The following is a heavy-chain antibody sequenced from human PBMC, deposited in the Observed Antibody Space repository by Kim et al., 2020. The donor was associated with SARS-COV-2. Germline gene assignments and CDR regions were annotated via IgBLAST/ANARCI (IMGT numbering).Heavy chain of an antibody. CDR1: GFTFSSYW. CDR2: IKQDGSEK. D-gene: IGHD1-26*01. CDR3: GRGRVGSY. V-gene: IGHV3-7*01. Sequence: GGSLRLSCAASGFTFSSYWMSWVRQAPGKGLEWVANIKQDGSEKYYVDSVRGRFTISRDNAKNFLYLQMNSLRAEDTAFYYCGRGRVGSYWGQGTLLTVSS. J-gene: IGHJ4*02.